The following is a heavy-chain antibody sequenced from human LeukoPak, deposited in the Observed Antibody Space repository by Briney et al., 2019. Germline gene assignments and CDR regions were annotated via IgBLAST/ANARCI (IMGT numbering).Heavy chain of an antibody. CDR2: INHSGST. CDR1: GGPFSGYY. Sequence: PSETLSLTCAVYGGPFSGYYWSWIRQPPGKGLEWIGEINHSGSTNYNPSLKSRVTISVDTSKNQFSLKLSSVTAADTAVYYCAREYFDGSGSFQYYFDYWGQGTLVTVSS. V-gene: IGHV4-34*01. D-gene: IGHD3-10*01. CDR3: AREYFDGSGSFQYYFDY. J-gene: IGHJ4*02.